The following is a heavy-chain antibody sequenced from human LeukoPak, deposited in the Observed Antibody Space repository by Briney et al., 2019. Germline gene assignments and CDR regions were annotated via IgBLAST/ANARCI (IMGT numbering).Heavy chain of an antibody. Sequence: TGGSLRLSCAASGFTFSNYWMNWVRQAPGKGLEWVANIKKDGSEKYYVDSVKGRFTISRDNAQNSLYLQMNSLRAEDTAVYFCAKSYSSSWYMFSAFDIWGRGTMVTVSS. CDR1: GFTFSNYW. D-gene: IGHD6-13*01. CDR2: IKKDGSEK. J-gene: IGHJ3*02. CDR3: AKSYSSSWYMFSAFDI. V-gene: IGHV3-7*01.